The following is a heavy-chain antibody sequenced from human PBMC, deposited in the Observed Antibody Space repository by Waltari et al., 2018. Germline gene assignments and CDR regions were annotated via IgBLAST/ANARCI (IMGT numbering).Heavy chain of an antibody. CDR3: ARGVVVAASDDAFDI. Sequence: QVQLQESGPGLVKPSETLSLTCTVSGYSISSGYYWGWIRQPQGKGWVWIGSIYHSGSTYYTPSLKSRVTISVDKSKNQFSLKLSSVTAADTAVYYCARGVVVAASDDAFDIWGQGTMVTVSS. V-gene: IGHV4-38-2*02. J-gene: IGHJ3*02. CDR1: GYSISSGYY. D-gene: IGHD2-15*01. CDR2: IYHSGST.